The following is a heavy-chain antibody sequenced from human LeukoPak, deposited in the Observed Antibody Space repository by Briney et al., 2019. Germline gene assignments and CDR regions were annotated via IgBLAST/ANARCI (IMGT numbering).Heavy chain of an antibody. CDR3: ARDSDGDYYFDY. V-gene: IGHV1-69*13. CDR2: IIPIFGTA. J-gene: IGHJ4*02. D-gene: IGHD4-17*01. CDR1: GCTFSSYA. Sequence: SVKVSCKASGCTFSSYAISWVRQAPGQGLEWMGGIIPIFGTANYAQKFQGRVTITADESTSTAYMELSSLRSEDTAVYYCARDSDGDYYFDYWGQGTLVTVSS.